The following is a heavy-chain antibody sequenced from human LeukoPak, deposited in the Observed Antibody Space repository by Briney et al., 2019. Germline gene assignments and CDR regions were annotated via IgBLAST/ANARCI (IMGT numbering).Heavy chain of an antibody. J-gene: IGHJ3*02. D-gene: IGHD2-2*01. V-gene: IGHV1-69*04. CDR1: GGTFSSYA. CDR2: IIPILGIA. CDR3: ASRPYQLLPPKDAFDI. Sequence: SVKVSCKASGGTFSSYAISWVRQAPGQGLEWMGRIIPILGIANYAQKFQGRVTITADKSTSTAYMELSSLRSEDTAVYYCASRPYQLLPPKDAFDIWGQETMLTVSS.